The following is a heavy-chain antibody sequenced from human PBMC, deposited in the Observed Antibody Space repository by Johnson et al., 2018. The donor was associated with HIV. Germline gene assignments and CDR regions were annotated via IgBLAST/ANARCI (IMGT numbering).Heavy chain of an antibody. CDR1: GFTFSSYA. CDR3: ARDLLIAYCGGDCWDAFDI. Sequence: QVQLVESGGGVVQPGRSLRLSCAASGFTFSSYAMHWVRQAPGKGLEWVAVISYDGSNKYYADSVKGRFTISRDNSKNTLDLQMNSRRAEDTAVYYCARDLLIAYCGGDCWDAFDIWGQGTMVTVSS. CDR2: ISYDGSNK. D-gene: IGHD2-21*02. J-gene: IGHJ3*02. V-gene: IGHV3-30-3*01.